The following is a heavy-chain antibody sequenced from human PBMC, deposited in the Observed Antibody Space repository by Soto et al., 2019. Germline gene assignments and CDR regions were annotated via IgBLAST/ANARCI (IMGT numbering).Heavy chain of an antibody. J-gene: IGHJ3*02. D-gene: IGHD4-17*01. CDR1: GGSISSYY. CDR2: LYYSGST. Sequence: QVQLQESGPGLVKPSETLSLTCTVSGGSISSYYWSWIRQPPGKGLEWIGYLYYSGSTNYNPSLKRRVTIAVDTSTHPFSLTLSSVTAAHSAGSYCARTYGFDAFDIWGQGTMVTVSS. CDR3: ARTYGFDAFDI. V-gene: IGHV4-59*01.